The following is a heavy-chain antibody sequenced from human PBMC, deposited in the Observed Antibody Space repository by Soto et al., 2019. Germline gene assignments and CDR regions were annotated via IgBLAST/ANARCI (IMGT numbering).Heavy chain of an antibody. CDR3: ARIALHKHYDSSGKDNAFDI. CDR2: IYYSGST. J-gene: IGHJ3*02. D-gene: IGHD3-22*01. CDR1: GGSISSYY. Sequence: SVTLSLTCTVSGGSISSYYWSWIRQPPGKGLEWIGYIYYSGSTNYNPSLKSRVTISVDTSKNQFSLKLSSVTAADTAVYYCARIALHKHYDSSGKDNAFDIWGQGTMVTVSS. V-gene: IGHV4-59*01.